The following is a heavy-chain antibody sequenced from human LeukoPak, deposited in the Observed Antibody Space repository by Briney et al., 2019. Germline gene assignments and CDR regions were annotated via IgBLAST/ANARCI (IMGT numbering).Heavy chain of an antibody. CDR2: IYYSGNT. Sequence: SETLSLTCTVSGGSISSSTYYWGWIRQPPGKGLEWIGSIYYSGNTYYNPSLKSRVTISVDTSKNQFSLKLSSVTAADTAVYYCARDLNTQSELGAFDIWGQGTMVTVSS. CDR1: GGSISSSTYY. D-gene: IGHD1-26*01. CDR3: ARDLNTQSELGAFDI. J-gene: IGHJ3*02. V-gene: IGHV4-39*07.